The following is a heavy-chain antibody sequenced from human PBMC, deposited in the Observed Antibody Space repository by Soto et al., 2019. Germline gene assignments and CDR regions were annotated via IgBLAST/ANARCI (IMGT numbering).Heavy chain of an antibody. CDR3: ARDGNYDFWSGYYLTDY. D-gene: IGHD3-3*01. Sequence: GGSLRLSCAASGFTFSDYYMSWIRQAPGKGLEWVSYISSSRSTIYYADSVKGRFTISRDNAKNSLYLQMNSLRAEDTAVYYCARDGNYDFWSGYYLTDYWGQGTLVTVSS. CDR1: GFTFSDYY. V-gene: IGHV3-11*01. J-gene: IGHJ4*02. CDR2: ISSSRSTI.